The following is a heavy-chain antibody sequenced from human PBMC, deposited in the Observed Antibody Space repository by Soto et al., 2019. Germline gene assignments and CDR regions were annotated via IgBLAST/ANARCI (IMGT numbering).Heavy chain of an antibody. CDR3: TRGPSGDKVDY. D-gene: IGHD7-27*01. V-gene: IGHV4-30-4*01. J-gene: IGHJ4*02. CDR1: GGSMTNVDDN. CDR2: SYDGGST. Sequence: QVQLQESGPGLVKPSQTLSLTCTVSGGSMTNVDDNWSWIRQAPDKGLEWIGHSYDGGSTYTNPSLKTRGTILLDTSKNQFSLKLSSLSAADTAVYYCTRGPSGDKVDYWGQGTLVTVSS.